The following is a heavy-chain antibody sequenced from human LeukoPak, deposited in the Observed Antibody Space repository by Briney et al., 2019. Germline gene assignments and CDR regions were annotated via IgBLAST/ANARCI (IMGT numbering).Heavy chain of an antibody. CDR1: GYSIRNGYF. D-gene: IGHD6-19*01. Sequence: SETLSLTCTVSGYSIRNGYFWGWVRQSPGKGLEWIGNIHQSGSTSYNPSLQSRVTISVDTSKNQFSLKLSSVTAADTAVYYCARGPQYSSGWYSGEGDYWGQGTLVTVSS. CDR2: IHQSGST. V-gene: IGHV4-38-2*02. CDR3: ARGPQYSSGWYSGEGDY. J-gene: IGHJ4*02.